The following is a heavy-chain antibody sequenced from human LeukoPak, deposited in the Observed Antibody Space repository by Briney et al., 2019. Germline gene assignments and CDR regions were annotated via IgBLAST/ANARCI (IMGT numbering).Heavy chain of an antibody. Sequence: ASVKVSCKASGGTFSSYAISWVRQAPGQGLEWMGGIIPIFGTANYAQKFQGRVTITTDESTSTAYMGLSSLRSEDTAVYFCARVRSWDDYYYYYMDVWGNGTTVTVSS. V-gene: IGHV1-69*05. CDR2: IIPIFGTA. J-gene: IGHJ6*03. D-gene: IGHD6-13*01. CDR1: GGTFSSYA. CDR3: ARVRSWDDYYYYYMDV.